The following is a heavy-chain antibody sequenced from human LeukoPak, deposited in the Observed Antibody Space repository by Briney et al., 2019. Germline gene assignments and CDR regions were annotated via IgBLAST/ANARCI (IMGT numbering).Heavy chain of an antibody. J-gene: IGHJ4*02. D-gene: IGHD2-15*01. CDR1: GFPFSAYA. Sequence: PGGSLRLSCAASGFPFSAYAMHWVRQAPGKGLEWVAVIWYDGSRKIYAKSVKGRFTISRDNSKNALYLQMDSLRAEDTAVYYCANEMVEGNPFDYWGQGTLVTVSS. V-gene: IGHV3-30*02. CDR3: ANEMVEGNPFDY. CDR2: IWYDGSRK.